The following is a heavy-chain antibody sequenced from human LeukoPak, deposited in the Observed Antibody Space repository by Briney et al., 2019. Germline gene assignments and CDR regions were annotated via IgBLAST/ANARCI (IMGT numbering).Heavy chain of an antibody. CDR3: ASDFYDFWSGPLRRYFDY. CDR1: GFTFSSYG. J-gene: IGHJ4*02. V-gene: IGHV3-33*08. D-gene: IGHD3-3*01. Sequence: GGSLRLSCAASGFTFSSYGMHWVRQAPGKGLEWVAVIWYDGSNKYYADSVKGRFTISRDNSKNTLYLQMNSLRAEDTAVYYCASDFYDFWSGPLRRYFDYWGQGTLVTVSS. CDR2: IWYDGSNK.